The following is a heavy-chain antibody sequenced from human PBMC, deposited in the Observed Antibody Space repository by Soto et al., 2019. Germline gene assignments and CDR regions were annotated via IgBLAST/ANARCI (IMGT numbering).Heavy chain of an antibody. CDR1: GFTFSSYS. D-gene: IGHD2-15*01. J-gene: IGHJ3*02. CDR3: ARGSDKDGYCSGGSCYWDNAFDI. CDR2: ISSSSSYI. Sequence: GGSLRLSCAASGFTFSSYSMNWVRQAPGKGLEWVSSISSSSSYIYYADSVKGRFTISRDNAKNSLYLQMNSLRAEDTAVYYCARGSDKDGYCSGGSCYWDNAFDIWGQGTMVTVSS. V-gene: IGHV3-21*01.